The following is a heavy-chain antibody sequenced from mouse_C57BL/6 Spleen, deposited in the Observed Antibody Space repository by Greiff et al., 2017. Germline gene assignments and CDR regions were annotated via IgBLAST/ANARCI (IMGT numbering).Heavy chain of an antibody. V-gene: IGHV3-6*01. CDR3: ARDLGYYGSRVHFAY. D-gene: IGHD1-1*01. CDR1: GYSITSGYY. J-gene: IGHJ3*01. CDR2: ISYDGSN. Sequence: DVKLQESGPGLVKPSQSLSLTCSVTGYSITSGYYWNWIRQFPGNKLEWMGYISYDGSNNYNQTLKNRISIPRDTSKNLFFLKLNSVTTEDTATYYCARDLGYYGSRVHFAYWGQGTLVTVSA.